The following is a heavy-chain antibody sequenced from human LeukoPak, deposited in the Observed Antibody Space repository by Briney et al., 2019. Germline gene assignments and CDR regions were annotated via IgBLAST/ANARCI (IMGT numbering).Heavy chain of an antibody. CDR1: GYTFTSYG. CDR2: ISAYNGNT. CDR3: ARDTCSGGSCYVSGYYYGMDV. D-gene: IGHD2-15*01. V-gene: IGHV1-18*01. Sequence: ASVKVSCKASGYTFTSYGISWVRQAPGQGLEWMGWISAYNGNTNYAQKLQGRVTMTTDTSTSTAYMELRSLRSDDTAVYYCARDTCSGGSCYVSGYYYGMDVWGQGTTVTVSS. J-gene: IGHJ6*02.